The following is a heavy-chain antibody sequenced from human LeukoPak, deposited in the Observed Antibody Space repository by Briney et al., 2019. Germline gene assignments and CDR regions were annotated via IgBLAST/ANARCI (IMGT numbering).Heavy chain of an antibody. D-gene: IGHD5-18*01. CDR3: ARDWLDTTMDY. CDR1: GFPFNAFH. J-gene: IGHJ4*02. Sequence: GGSLRLSCAASGFPFNAFHMNSVPQAPGKGLEWVANINQDGGARYYVDSVKGRFTISRDNSRNSLSLQMGSLRAEDTAVYYCARDWLDTTMDYWGQGTLVTVPS. V-gene: IGHV3-7*05. CDR2: INQDGGAR.